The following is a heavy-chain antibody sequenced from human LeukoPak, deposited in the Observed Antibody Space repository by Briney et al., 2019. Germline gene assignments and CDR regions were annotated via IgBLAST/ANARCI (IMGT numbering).Heavy chain of an antibody. D-gene: IGHD5-24*01. J-gene: IGHJ4*02. CDR1: GYTFTGYY. CDR2: INPNSGGT. CDR3: AXXXXXDGYNYFVDY. Sequence: ASVKVSCKASGYTFTGYYMHWVRQAPGQGLEWMGWINPNSGGTNYAQKFQGRVTMTRDTSISTAYMELSRLRSDDTAVYYCAXXXXXDGYNYFVDYWGQGTLVTVSS. V-gene: IGHV1-2*02.